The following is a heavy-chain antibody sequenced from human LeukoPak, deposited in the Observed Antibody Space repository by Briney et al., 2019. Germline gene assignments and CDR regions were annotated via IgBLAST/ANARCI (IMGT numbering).Heavy chain of an antibody. CDR2: INHSRST. CDR3: ARGYLVGWYWYFDL. V-gene: IGHV4-34*01. J-gene: IGHJ2*01. D-gene: IGHD6-19*01. CDR1: GGSFRGYY. Sequence: SETLSLTCAVHGGSFRGYYGSGGRQPPGKGGEWGGEINHSRSTNYTPSLKSRVTISVDTSKNQFSLKLSSVTAADTAVYYCARGYLVGWYWYFDLWGRGTLVTVSS.